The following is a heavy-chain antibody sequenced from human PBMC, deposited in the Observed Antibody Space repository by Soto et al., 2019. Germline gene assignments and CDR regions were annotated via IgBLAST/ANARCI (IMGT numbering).Heavy chain of an antibody. CDR1: GGSVNTGDNY. J-gene: IGHJ6*02. CDR3: AREPLDGRDV. V-gene: IGHV4-30-4*01. Sequence: QVQLHQSGPGLVKPSQTLSLECTVIGGSVNTGDNYWSWVRQSPGRGLERIGYIYHTGNTFYNPALENRVTMSVDASKNQFSLTLTSVTAAGTAVYFCAREPLDGRDVWGQGTNVTVSS. CDR2: IYHTGNT.